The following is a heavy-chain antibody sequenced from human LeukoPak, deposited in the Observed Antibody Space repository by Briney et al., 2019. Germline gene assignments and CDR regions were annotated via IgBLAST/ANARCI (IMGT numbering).Heavy chain of an antibody. D-gene: IGHD6-6*01. CDR2: IYSGGST. CDR1: GFTVSSNY. Sequence: PGGSLRLSCAASGFTVSSNYMSWVRQAPGEGLEWVSVIYSGGSTYYADSVKGRFTISRDNAKNSLYLQMNSLRAEDTAVYYCARDFTTSSTAYFQHWGQGTLVTVSS. J-gene: IGHJ1*01. V-gene: IGHV3-53*01. CDR3: ARDFTTSSTAYFQH.